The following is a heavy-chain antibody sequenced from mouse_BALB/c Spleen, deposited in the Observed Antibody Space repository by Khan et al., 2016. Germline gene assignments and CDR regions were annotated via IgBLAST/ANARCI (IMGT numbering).Heavy chain of an antibody. CDR1: GFNIKDTY. V-gene: IGHV14-3*02. CDR3: ATAVYCGYFDV. Sequence: EVQLQESGAELVKPGASVKLSCTATGFNIKDTYMHWVKQRPEQGLEWIGRIDPANGNTTYDPKFQGKATITADTSSNTAYLQLSSLTSEDTAVYDCATAVYCGYFDVWGAGTTVTVSS. CDR2: IDPANGNT. J-gene: IGHJ1*01. D-gene: IGHD1-1*01.